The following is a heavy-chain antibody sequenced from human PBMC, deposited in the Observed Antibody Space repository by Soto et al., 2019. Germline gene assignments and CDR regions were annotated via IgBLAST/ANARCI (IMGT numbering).Heavy chain of an antibody. D-gene: IGHD1-26*01. V-gene: IGHV4-30-2*01. CDR2: IYHSGST. Sequence: PSETLSLTCAVSGGSISSGGYSWSWIRQPPGKGLEWIGYIYHSGSTYYNPSLKSRVTISVDTSKDQFSLKLSSVTAVDTAVYYCARDRVWDGYNWFDPWGQGTLVPVS. J-gene: IGHJ5*02. CDR3: ARDRVWDGYNWFDP. CDR1: GGSISSGGYS.